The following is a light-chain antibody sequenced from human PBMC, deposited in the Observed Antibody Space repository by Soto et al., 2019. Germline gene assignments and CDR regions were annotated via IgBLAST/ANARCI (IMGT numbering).Light chain of an antibody. CDR1: QSVRSN. CDR3: QPYNNWPLT. J-gene: IGKJ4*01. CDR2: AAS. Sequence: EIVMTQSPATLSVSPGERATLSCRASQSVRSNLAWYQQKPGQAPRLVIYAASTRATGIPDRFSGSVSGTEFTLTISSLQSEDFAVYYFQPYNNWPLTFGGGTKVDIK. V-gene: IGKV3-15*01.